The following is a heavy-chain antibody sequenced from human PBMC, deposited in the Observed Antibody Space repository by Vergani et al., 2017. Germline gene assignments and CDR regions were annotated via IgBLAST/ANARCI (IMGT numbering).Heavy chain of an antibody. CDR3: AREKLHIVVVTAIRWFDP. V-gene: IGHV4-39*07. J-gene: IGHJ5*02. D-gene: IGHD2-21*02. CDR2: IYYSGSP. CDR1: GGSISSSSYY. Sequence: QLQLQESGPGLVKPSETLSLTCTVSGGSISSSSYYWGWIRQPPGKGLEWIGSIYYSGSPYYNPSLKSRVTISVDTSKNQFSLKLSSVTAADTAVYYCAREKLHIVVVTAIRWFDPWGQGTLVTVSS.